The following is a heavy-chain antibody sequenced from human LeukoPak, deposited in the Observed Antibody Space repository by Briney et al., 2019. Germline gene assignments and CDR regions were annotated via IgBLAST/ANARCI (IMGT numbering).Heavy chain of an antibody. CDR1: GGSISSYY. CDR3: ASTLGASSGYPSAFDI. CDR2: IYYSGST. D-gene: IGHD3-22*01. Sequence: TSETLSLTCTVSGGSISSYYWSWIRQPPGKGLEWIGYIYYSGSTNYNPSLKSRVTISVDTSKNQFSLKLSSVTAADTAVYYCASTLGASSGYPSAFDIWGQGTMVTVS. J-gene: IGHJ3*02. V-gene: IGHV4-59*08.